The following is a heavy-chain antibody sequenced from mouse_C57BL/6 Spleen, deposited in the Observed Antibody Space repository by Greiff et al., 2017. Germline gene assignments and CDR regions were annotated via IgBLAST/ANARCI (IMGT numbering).Heavy chain of an antibody. V-gene: IGHV1-59*01. J-gene: IGHJ1*03. CDR1: GYTFTSYW. D-gene: IGHD1-1*01. CDR2: IDPSDSYT. CDR3: ARGGSSWNWYFDV. Sequence: QVQLQQPGAELVRPGTSVKLSCKASGYTFTSYWMHWVKQRPGQGLAWIGVIDPSDSYTNYNQKFKGKATLTVDTSSSTAYMQLSSLTSEDSAVYYCARGGSSWNWYFDVWGTGTTVTVSS.